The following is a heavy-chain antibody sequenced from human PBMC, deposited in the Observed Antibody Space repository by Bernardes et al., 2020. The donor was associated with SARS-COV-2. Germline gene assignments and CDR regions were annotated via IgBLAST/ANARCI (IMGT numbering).Heavy chain of an antibody. D-gene: IGHD6-19*01. V-gene: IGHV1-18*01. CDR2: ISAYNGNT. CDR3: ARQIAVAGTWYYYYGMDV. J-gene: IGHJ6*02. Sequence: VSVKVSCKASGYTFTSYGISWVRQAPGQGLEWMGWISAYNGNTNYAQKLQGRVTMTTDTSTSTAYMELRSLRSDDTAVYYCARQIAVAGTWYYYYGMDVWGQGTTVTVSS. CDR1: GYTFTSYG.